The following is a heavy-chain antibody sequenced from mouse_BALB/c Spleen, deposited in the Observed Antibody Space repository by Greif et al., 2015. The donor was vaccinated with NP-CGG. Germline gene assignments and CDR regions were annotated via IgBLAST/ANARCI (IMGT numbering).Heavy chain of an antibody. J-gene: IGHJ3*01. D-gene: IGHD2-14*01. Sequence: LQQSGSELVRPGASVKLSSKASGYTFTSYWMHWVKQRHGQGLEWIGNIYPGSGSTNYDEKFKSKGTLTVDTSSSTAYMHLSSLTSEDSAVYYCTGYDFAYWGQGTLVTVSA. V-gene: IGHV1S22*01. CDR2: IYPGSGST. CDR1: GYTFTSYW. CDR3: TGYDFAY.